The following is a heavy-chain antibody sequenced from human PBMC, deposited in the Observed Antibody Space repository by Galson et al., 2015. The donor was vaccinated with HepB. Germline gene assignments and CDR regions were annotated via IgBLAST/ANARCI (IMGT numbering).Heavy chain of an antibody. CDR1: GFTFNSYA. D-gene: IGHD2-8*01. CDR3: AKDPGGCTYGVCSYLDS. Sequence: SLRLSCAASGFTFNSYAMTWVRQAPGRGLEWVSAISGSGDRTHYADSVKGRFTISRDNSKNTLYLHMNTLRAEDTAVYYCAKDPGGCTYGVCSYLDSWGQGTLVTVSS. V-gene: IGHV3-23*01. J-gene: IGHJ4*02. CDR2: ISGSGDRT.